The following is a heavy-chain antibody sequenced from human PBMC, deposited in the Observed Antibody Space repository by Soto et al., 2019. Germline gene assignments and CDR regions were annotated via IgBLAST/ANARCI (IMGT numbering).Heavy chain of an antibody. V-gene: IGHV4-31*03. Sequence: QVQLQESGPGLVKPSQTLSLTCTVSGGSISSGGYYWSWIRLHPGKGLEWIEYIYYSGSTYYNPSLKMRVTMSVEPAKNQFSLKLCSVTDADTAVYYCAREHLAWGQGTLVNVSS. J-gene: IGHJ4*02. CDR3: AREHLA. CDR2: IYYSGST. D-gene: IGHD3-3*02. CDR1: GGSISSGGYY.